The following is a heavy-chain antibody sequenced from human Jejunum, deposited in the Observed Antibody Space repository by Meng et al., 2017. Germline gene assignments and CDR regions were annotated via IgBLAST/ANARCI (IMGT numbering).Heavy chain of an antibody. CDR2: INGDGSIT. CDR3: VRLLDRDY. J-gene: IGHJ4*02. V-gene: IGHV3-74*02. CDR1: GFTFSDHY. Sequence: EVQLVESGGGLVQPGGSLRLSCAASGFTFSDHYMDWFRLAPGKGLVWVSRINGDGSITHYADSVKGRFTISRDNAKNTLYLQMNSLRVEDTAVYYCVRLLDRDYWGQGTLVTVSS. D-gene: IGHD1-1*01.